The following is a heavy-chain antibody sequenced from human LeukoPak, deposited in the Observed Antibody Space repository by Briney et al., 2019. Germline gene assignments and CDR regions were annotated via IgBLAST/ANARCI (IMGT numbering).Heavy chain of an antibody. Sequence: SETLSLTCTVSGDSISSSNSLWSWIRQPPGKGLEWIGNVYFRGGTDYNPSLESRLTVSVDTSRNQFSLKLSSVTAADTAVYYCARKGPLNGWNYFDYWAREPWSPSPQ. V-gene: IGHV4-39*01. CDR2: VYFRGGT. D-gene: IGHD6-19*01. J-gene: IGHJ4*02. CDR1: GDSISSSNSL. CDR3: ARKGPLNGWNYFDY.